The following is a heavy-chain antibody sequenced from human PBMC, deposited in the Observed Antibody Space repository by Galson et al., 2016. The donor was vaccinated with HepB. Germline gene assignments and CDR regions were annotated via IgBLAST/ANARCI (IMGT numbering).Heavy chain of an antibody. V-gene: IGHV5-51*01. J-gene: IGHJ3*02. D-gene: IGHD1-14*01. CDR1: GYSFTSYW. Sequence: QSGAEVKKPGESLRISCKGSGYSFTSYWIAWVRQMPGKGLEWMGIIYPEDSDTRYSLSLAGQVTISVDKSTTTAYLQWGGLKASASAMYYCAIGKYMAFGMWGQGTMVTVSS. CDR3: AIGKYMAFGM. CDR2: IYPEDSDT.